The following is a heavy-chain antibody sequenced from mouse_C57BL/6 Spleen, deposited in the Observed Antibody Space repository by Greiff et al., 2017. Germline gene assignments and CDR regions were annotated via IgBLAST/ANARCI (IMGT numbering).Heavy chain of an antibody. Sequence: QVQLQQPGAELVKPGASVKVSCKASGYTFTSYWMHWVKQRPGQGLEWIGRIHPSDSDTNYNQQFKGKATLTVDKSSSTAYMQLSSLTSEDSAVYYCAIDSSGYGFGYYAMDYWGQGTSVTVSS. V-gene: IGHV1-74*01. J-gene: IGHJ4*01. CDR2: IHPSDSDT. CDR3: AIDSSGYGFGYYAMDY. CDR1: GYTFTSYW. D-gene: IGHD3-2*02.